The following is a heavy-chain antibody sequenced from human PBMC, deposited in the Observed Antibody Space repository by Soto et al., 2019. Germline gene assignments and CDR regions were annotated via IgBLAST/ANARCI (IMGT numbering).Heavy chain of an antibody. CDR1: GYTFTSYG. D-gene: IGHD5-12*01. CDR3: ARRIVATDAQMHLNYYFGY. Sequence: QVQLVQSGAEVKKPGASVKVSCKASGYTFTSYGISWVRQAPGQGLEWMGWISAYNGNTNYAQKLQGRVTMTTDTSTSTSYMELRRLRSDDTAVYYCARRIVATDAQMHLNYYFGYWGQGTLVTVSS. V-gene: IGHV1-18*01. CDR2: ISAYNGNT. J-gene: IGHJ4*02.